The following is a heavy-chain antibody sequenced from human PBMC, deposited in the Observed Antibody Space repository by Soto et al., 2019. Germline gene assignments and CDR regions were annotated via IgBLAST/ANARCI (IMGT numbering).Heavy chain of an antibody. V-gene: IGHV4-31*11. CDR3: ARWVEVSLDYFDS. CDR2: MHHSGRT. Sequence: SETLSLTCAVSGAYMIKDYYYWSWVRQKPGKDLEWIGHMHHSGRTHYNPSLKSRVAISVDTSKNQFSLYLNSVTAADTAVYYCARWVEVSLDYFDSWGQGTPVTVS. CDR1: GAYMIKDYYY. J-gene: IGHJ4*02. D-gene: IGHD2-15*01.